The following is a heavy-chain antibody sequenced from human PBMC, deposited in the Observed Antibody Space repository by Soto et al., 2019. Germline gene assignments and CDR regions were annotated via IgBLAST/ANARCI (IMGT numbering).Heavy chain of an antibody. CDR3: RVGVAD. V-gene: IGHV3-48*01. CDR2: ISTNNDAI. D-gene: IGHD1-26*01. Sequence: GGSLRLSCAASGFSISDCSMNWVRRAPGKGLEWISYISTNNDAIYYADSVKGRFTISRDTSRNTLYLQMNSLRVEDTAVYYCRVGVADWGQGTRVTVSS. CDR1: GFSISDCS. J-gene: IGHJ4*02.